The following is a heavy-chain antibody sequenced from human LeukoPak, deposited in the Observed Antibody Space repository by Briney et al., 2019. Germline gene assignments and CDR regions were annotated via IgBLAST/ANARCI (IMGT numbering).Heavy chain of an antibody. V-gene: IGHV3-23*01. D-gene: IGHD3-22*01. CDR1: GFTFTSYA. CDR3: AKGSYYDSSGYYYFDY. Sequence: EAGGSLRLSCAASGFTFTSYAMSWVRKAPGKGLEWVSAISGSGTNSYYADSVKGRFTISRDNSKNTLYLQMNSLRAEDTAVYYCAKGSYYDSSGYYYFDYWGQGTLVTVSS. CDR2: ISGSGTNS. J-gene: IGHJ4*02.